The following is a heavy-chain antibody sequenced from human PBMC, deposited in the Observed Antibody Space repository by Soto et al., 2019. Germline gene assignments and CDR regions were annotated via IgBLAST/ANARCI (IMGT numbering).Heavy chain of an antibody. CDR3: ARLDCATECRQYVFYS. J-gene: IGHJ4*02. CDR2: IDPHDSYT. V-gene: IGHV5-10-1*01. CDR1: GYNFTNYW. Sequence: GESVIISCKASGYNFTNYWITWARPVPGKGLEWMGRIDPHDSYTKYSPSFEGHVTLSVDKFIATASLQWHDLKASDTGIYYCARLDCATECRQYVFYSLGQQTLVTVSS. D-gene: IGHD2-15*01.